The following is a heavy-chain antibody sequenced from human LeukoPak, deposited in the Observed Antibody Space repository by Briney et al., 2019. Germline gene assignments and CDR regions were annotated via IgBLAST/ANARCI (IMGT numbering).Heavy chain of an antibody. CDR3: ASTVTTVY. J-gene: IGHJ4*02. CDR2: IKQDGSEK. D-gene: IGHD4-17*01. V-gene: IGHV3-7*03. CDR1: GFTFGSYC. Sequence: GRSLRLSCAASGFTFGSYCMSWVRQAPGKGLEWVANIKQDGSEKYYVDSVKGRFAISRDNAKNSLYLQMNSLRTEDTAVYYCASTVTTVYWGQGTLVTVSS.